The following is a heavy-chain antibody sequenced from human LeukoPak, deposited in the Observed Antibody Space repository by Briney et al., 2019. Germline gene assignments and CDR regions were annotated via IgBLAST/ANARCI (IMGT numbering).Heavy chain of an antibody. J-gene: IGHJ6*03. CDR3: ARGFRRAIFGVVIRQYYMDV. CDR1: GGSFSGYY. Sequence: PSETLSLTCAVSGGSFSGYYWSWIRQSPGKGLEWIGEINHSGSTNYNPSLKSRVTISVDTSKNQFSLKLSSVTAADTAVYYCARGFRRAIFGVVIRQYYMDVWGKGTTVTVSS. CDR2: INHSGST. D-gene: IGHD3-3*01. V-gene: IGHV4-34*01.